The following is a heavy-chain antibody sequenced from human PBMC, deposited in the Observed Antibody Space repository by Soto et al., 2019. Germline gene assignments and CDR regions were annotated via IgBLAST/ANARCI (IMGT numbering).Heavy chain of an antibody. CDR1: GFTFDDYT. CDR3: AKEFEMAHPDGMDV. D-gene: IGHD3-9*01. Sequence: HPGGSLRLSCAASGFTFDDYTMHWVRQAPGKGLEWVSLISWDGGSTYYADSVKGRFTISRDNSKNSLYPQMDSLRTEDTALYYCAKEFEMAHPDGMDVWGQGTTVTVSS. J-gene: IGHJ6*02. CDR2: ISWDGGST. V-gene: IGHV3-43*01.